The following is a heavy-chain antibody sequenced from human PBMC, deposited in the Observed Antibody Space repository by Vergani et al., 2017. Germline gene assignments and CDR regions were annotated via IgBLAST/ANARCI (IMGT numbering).Heavy chain of an antibody. V-gene: IGHV1-18*01. CDR3: ARVVRMVRVVIIDAPTNDY. CDR1: GYTFTSYG. CDR2: INAYSGNA. D-gene: IGHD3-10*01. J-gene: IGHJ4*02. Sequence: QVQLVQSGAEVKKPGASVKVSCKASGYTFTSYGISWVRQAPGQGLEWMGWINAYSGNANYAQKFQGRVTMTTDTSTSTAYMELRSLRSEDTAVYYCARVVRMVRVVIIDAPTNDYWGQGTLVTVSS.